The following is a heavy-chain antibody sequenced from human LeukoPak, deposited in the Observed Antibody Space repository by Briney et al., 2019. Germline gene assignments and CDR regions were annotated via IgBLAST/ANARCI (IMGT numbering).Heavy chain of an antibody. D-gene: IGHD4-11*01. J-gene: IGHJ4*02. CDR1: GYSISSSYY. CDR2: IYHSGST. CDR3: ASLPSNTVSHDY. Sequence: SETLSLTCAVSGYSISSSYYWGWIRQPPGKGLEWIGTIYHSGSTHYNPSLKSRVTLSVDTAKNQFSLKLRSVTAADTAVYYCASLPSNTVSHDYWGQGTLVTVSS. V-gene: IGHV4-38-2*01.